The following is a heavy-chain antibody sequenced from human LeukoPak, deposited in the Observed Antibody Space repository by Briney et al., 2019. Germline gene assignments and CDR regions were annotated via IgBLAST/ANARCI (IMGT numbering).Heavy chain of an antibody. V-gene: IGHV4-59*12. J-gene: IGHJ6*02. CDR2: IYYSGST. D-gene: IGHD2-2*01. Sequence: SETLSLTCTVSGGSISSYYWSWIRQPPGKGLEWIGYIYYSGSTNYNPSLKSRVTISVDTSKNQSSLKLSSVTAADTAVYYCARAGGIVVVPAAHYGMDVWGQGTTVTVSS. CDR3: ARAGGIVVVPAAHYGMDV. CDR1: GGSISSYY.